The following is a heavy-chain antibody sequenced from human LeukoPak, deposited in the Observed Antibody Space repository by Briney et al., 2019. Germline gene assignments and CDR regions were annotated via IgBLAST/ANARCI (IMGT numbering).Heavy chain of an antibody. D-gene: IGHD2-8*01. CDR1: GGSVSSGTYY. Sequence: SETLSLTCTVSGGSVSSGTYYWSWIRQPPGKGLEWIGYIYYSGSTNYNPSLKSRVTISVDTSMNQCSLKLSSVTTADTAVYYCTRSTNLEAFDIWGQGTMVTVSS. CDR3: TRSTNLEAFDI. J-gene: IGHJ3*02. V-gene: IGHV4-61*01. CDR2: IYYSGST.